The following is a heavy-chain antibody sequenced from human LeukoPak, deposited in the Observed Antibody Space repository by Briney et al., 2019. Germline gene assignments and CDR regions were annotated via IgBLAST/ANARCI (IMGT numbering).Heavy chain of an antibody. Sequence: PGGSLRLSCAASGFTFSSYWMSWVRQAPGKGPEWVANIKQDGSEKYYVDSVRGRFTISRDNAKNSLYLHMNSLRAEDTALYYCARSGYSYALDHWGQGSLVVVSS. J-gene: IGHJ1*01. CDR1: GFTFSSYW. CDR2: IKQDGSEK. CDR3: ARSGYSYALDH. D-gene: IGHD5-18*01. V-gene: IGHV3-7*01.